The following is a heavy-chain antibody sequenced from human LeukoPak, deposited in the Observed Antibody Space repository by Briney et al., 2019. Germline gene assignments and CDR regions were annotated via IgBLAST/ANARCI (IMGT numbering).Heavy chain of an antibody. CDR3: AKGGVCSSTSCYADRFDP. CDR1: GFTFSSYA. V-gene: IGHV3-23*01. D-gene: IGHD2-2*01. CDR2: ISGSGGST. J-gene: IGHJ5*02. Sequence: GGSLRLSCAASGFTFSSYAMSWVRQAPGKGLEWVSAISGSGGSTYYADSVKGRFTISRDNSKNTLYLQMNSLRAEDTAVYYCAKGGVCSSTSCYADRFDPWGREPWSPSPQ.